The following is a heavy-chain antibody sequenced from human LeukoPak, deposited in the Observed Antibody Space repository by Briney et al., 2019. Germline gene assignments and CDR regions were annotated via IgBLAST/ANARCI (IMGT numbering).Heavy chain of an antibody. CDR2: IYYSGST. Sequence: SETLSLTCTVSGGSISSSSYYWGWIRQPPGQGLEWIGSIYYSGSTYYNPSLKSRVTISVDTSKNQFSLKLSSVTAADTAVYYCASVYTAGWLVQDHYFDYWGQGTLVTVSS. V-gene: IGHV4-39*01. D-gene: IGHD6-19*01. CDR1: GGSISSSSYY. J-gene: IGHJ4*02. CDR3: ASVYTAGWLVQDHYFDY.